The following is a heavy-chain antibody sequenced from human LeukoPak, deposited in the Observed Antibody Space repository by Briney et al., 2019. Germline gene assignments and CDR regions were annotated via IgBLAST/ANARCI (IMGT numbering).Heavy chain of an antibody. CDR3: ARDRGDYSGYDYYFDY. D-gene: IGHD5-12*01. V-gene: IGHV4-38-2*02. Sequence: SETLSLTCTVSGYSISSGYYWGWIRQPPGKGLEWIGGIYHSGSTYYNPSLKSRVTISVDTSKNQFSLKLSSVTAADTAVYYCARDRGDYSGYDYYFDYWGQGTLVTVSS. CDR1: GYSISSGYY. J-gene: IGHJ4*02. CDR2: IYHSGST.